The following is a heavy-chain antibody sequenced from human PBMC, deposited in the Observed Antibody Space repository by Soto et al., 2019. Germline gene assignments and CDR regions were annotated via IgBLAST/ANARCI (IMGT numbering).Heavy chain of an antibody. J-gene: IGHJ6*03. V-gene: IGHV4-34*01. D-gene: IGHD4-4*01. CDR1: GRSLGVHY. CDR2: INHSGAT. CDR3: AGWSTVGDYYYMDV. Sequence: QVQLQQWGAGLLKPSETLSLTCAVCGRSLGVHYWSWIRQPPGKGLEWIAEINHSGATRYRPSLQSRATISVDTSKNQFSLTLSSVTAADTAVYYCAGWSTVGDYYYMDVWGKGTTVTVSS.